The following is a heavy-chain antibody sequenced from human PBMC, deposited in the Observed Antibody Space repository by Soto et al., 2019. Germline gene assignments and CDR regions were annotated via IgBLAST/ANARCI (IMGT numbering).Heavy chain of an antibody. CDR2: IYYSGST. CDR1: GGSISSSSYY. V-gene: IGHV4-39*01. CDR3: ARGGGYYYGSGSYLGY. J-gene: IGHJ4*02. D-gene: IGHD3-10*01. Sequence: QLQLQESGPGLVKPSETLSLTCTVSGGSISSSSYYWGWIRQPPGKGLEWIGSIYYSGSTYYNPSLKGRVTISVDTSKNQFSLKLSSVTAADTAVYYWARGGGYYYGSGSYLGYWGQGTLVTVSS.